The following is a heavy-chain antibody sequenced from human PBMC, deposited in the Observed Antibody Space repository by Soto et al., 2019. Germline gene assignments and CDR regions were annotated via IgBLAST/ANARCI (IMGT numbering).Heavy chain of an antibody. V-gene: IGHV5-51*04. CDR3: ARQGGYYGSGSRFTDDY. CDR1: GYSFTSYW. D-gene: IGHD3-10*01. Sequence: GAEVKKPGESLKISCKGSGYSFTSYWIGWVRQMPGKGLEWMGIIYPGDSDTRYSPSFQGQVTISADKPISTAYLQWSSLKASDTAMYYCARQGGYYGSGSRFTDDYWGQGTLVTVSS. J-gene: IGHJ4*02. CDR2: IYPGDSDT.